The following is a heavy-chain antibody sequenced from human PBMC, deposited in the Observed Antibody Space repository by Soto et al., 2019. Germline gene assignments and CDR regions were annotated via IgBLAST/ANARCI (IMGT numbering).Heavy chain of an antibody. CDR1: GFSIRDYW. CDR3: ARDRSYAMEV. Sequence: LRLSCEASGFSIRDYWMHWVRQAPGEGLVWVSCINGDASSTTYADSVKGRFTISRDDAKNTEYLQMTSLRAEDTAVYFCARDRSYAMEVWGQGTRVTVSS. CDR2: INGDASST. J-gene: IGHJ6*02. V-gene: IGHV3-74*01.